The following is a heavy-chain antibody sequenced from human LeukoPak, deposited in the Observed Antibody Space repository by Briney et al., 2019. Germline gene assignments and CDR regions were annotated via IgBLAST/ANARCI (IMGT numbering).Heavy chain of an antibody. D-gene: IGHD3-22*01. CDR1: GFTVSSNY. CDR2: IYSGGST. J-gene: IGHJ4*02. CDR3: ARDYPYYYDGSGYYSFDY. Sequence: PGGSLRLSCAASGFTVSSNYMSWVRQAPGKGLEWVSVIYSGGSTYYADSVKGRFTISRDNSKNTLYLQMNSLSPEDTAVYYYARDYPYYYDGSGYYSFDYWGQGTLVTVSS. V-gene: IGHV3-66*01.